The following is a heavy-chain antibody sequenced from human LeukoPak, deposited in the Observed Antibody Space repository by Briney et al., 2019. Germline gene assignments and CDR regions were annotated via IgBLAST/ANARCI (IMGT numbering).Heavy chain of an antibody. D-gene: IGHD3-22*01. Sequence: GGSLRLSCAAAGFTFSDYGMNWVRQAPGKGLEWVSGISGSGISTYYADSVKGRFTISRDNAKNTLNLQMNSLRAEDTAVYYXXXXXGQYYDTSDNWFDPWGQGTLVTVSS. V-gene: IGHV3-23*01. CDR3: XXXXGQYYDTSDNWFDP. CDR1: GFTFSDYG. J-gene: IGHJ5*02. CDR2: ISGSGIST.